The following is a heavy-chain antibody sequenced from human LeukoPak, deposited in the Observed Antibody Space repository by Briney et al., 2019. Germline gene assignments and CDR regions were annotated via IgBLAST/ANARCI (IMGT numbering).Heavy chain of an antibody. J-gene: IGHJ4*02. CDR3: TRNPDYYDILDC. D-gene: IGHD3-22*01. CDR2: IRSKANSYAT. Sequence: GGSLRLPCAASGFTFSGSAMHWVRQASGKGLEWVGRIRSKANSYATAYAASVKGRFTISRDDSKNTAYLQMNSLKTEDTAVYYCTRNPDYYDILDCWGQGTLVTVSS. CDR1: GFTFSGSA. V-gene: IGHV3-73*01.